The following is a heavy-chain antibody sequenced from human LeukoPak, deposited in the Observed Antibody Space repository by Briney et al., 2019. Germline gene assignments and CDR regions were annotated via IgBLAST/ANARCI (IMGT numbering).Heavy chain of an antibody. CDR2: ISDSGST. Sequence: SETLSLTCDVYGGSFSGYFWTWIRQPPGKGLEWIGEISDSGSTNYNPSLKSRVTISVDTSQNQFSLRLSYVTAADTAVYYCARGGIADRQGNWGQGTLVTVSS. CDR3: ARGGIADRQGN. J-gene: IGHJ4*02. V-gene: IGHV4-34*01. D-gene: IGHD6-6*01. CDR1: GGSFSGYF.